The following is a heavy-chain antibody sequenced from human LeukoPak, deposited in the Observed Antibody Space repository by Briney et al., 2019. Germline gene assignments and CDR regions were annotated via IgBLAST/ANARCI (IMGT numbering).Heavy chain of an antibody. V-gene: IGHV3-23*01. CDR2: ISGSGGST. J-gene: IGHJ4*02. Sequence: PGGSLRLSCAASGFTFSSYAMSWVRQAPGKGLEGVAAISGSGGSTYYADSVRGRCTISRDNAKNSLYLQMTSLRAEDTAVYYCAKEWLQDGSFDYWGQGTLVTVSS. CDR3: AKEWLQDGSFDY. CDR1: GFTFSSYA. D-gene: IGHD5-24*01.